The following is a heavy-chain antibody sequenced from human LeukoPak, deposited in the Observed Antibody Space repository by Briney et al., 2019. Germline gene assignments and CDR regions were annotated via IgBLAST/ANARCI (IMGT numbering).Heavy chain of an antibody. V-gene: IGHV3-23*05. Sequence: GGPLRLSCAASGFTFSGSSMNWARQAPGKGLEWVSTIYGKGGDTKYIDSVKGRFTISRDNSKNTLYLQMNSLRVEDTAVYYCAKESAAVGGHDFDYWGQGALVTVSS. CDR2: IYGKGGDT. CDR3: AKESAAVGGHDFDY. CDR1: GFTFSGSS. J-gene: IGHJ4*02. D-gene: IGHD1-26*01.